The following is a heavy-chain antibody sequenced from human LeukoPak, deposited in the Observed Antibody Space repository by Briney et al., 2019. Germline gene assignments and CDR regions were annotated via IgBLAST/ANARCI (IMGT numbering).Heavy chain of an antibody. CDR2: IYHSGSA. CDR1: GGSISSGDYF. D-gene: IGHD1-7*01. CDR3: AREVNVPTPETNDAFDI. J-gene: IGHJ3*02. V-gene: IGHV4-30-2*01. Sequence: SETLSLTCTVSGGSISSGDYFWSWIRQPSGKGLEWIGYIYHSGSAYYNPSLKSRVTISVDKSKNHFSLKLTSVTAADTAVYYCAREVNVPTPETNDAFDIWGQGTLVTVSS.